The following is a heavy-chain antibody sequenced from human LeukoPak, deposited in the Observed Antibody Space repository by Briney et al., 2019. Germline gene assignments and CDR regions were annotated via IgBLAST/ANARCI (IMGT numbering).Heavy chain of an antibody. D-gene: IGHD3-22*01. CDR1: GGSISSYY. CDR3: AREQGSTYYYDSSGYSVFDY. V-gene: IGHV4-59*12. CDR2: IYYSGST. J-gene: IGHJ4*02. Sequence: SETLSLTCTVSGGSISSYYWSWIRQPPGKGLEWIGYIYYSGSTYYNPSLKSRVTISVDTSKNQFSLKLSSVTAADTAVYYCAREQGSTYYYDSSGYSVFDYWGQGTLVTVSS.